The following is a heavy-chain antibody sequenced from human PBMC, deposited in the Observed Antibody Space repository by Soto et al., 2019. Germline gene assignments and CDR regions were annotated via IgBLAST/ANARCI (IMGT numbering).Heavy chain of an antibody. J-gene: IGHJ4*02. Sequence: ETLSLTCAVYGGSFSGYYWSWIRQPPGKGLEWIGEINHSGSTNYNPSLKSRVTISVDTSKNQFSLKLSSVTAADTAVYYCARGENRLHSYFDYWGQGTLVTVSS. CDR2: INHSGST. V-gene: IGHV4-34*01. CDR3: ARGENRLHSYFDY. CDR1: GGSFSGYY.